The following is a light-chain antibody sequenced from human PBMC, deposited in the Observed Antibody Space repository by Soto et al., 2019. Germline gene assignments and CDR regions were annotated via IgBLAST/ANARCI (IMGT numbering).Light chain of an antibody. CDR3: SSYTTSNSWV. J-gene: IGLJ3*02. V-gene: IGLV2-14*01. CDR1: NSDIGVYKY. CDR2: EVI. Sequence: QSALTQPASVSGSPGQSITISCTGTNSDIGVYKYVSWYQQYPGKAPKLIIYEVINRPSGVSNRFSGSKSANSASLTISGLQAEDESHYYCSSYTTSNSWVFGGGTKLTVL.